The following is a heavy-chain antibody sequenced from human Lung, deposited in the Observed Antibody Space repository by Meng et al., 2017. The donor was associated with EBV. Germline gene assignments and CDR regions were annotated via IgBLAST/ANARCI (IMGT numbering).Heavy chain of an antibody. J-gene: IGHJ4*02. CDR2: IRSKTFNYTT. D-gene: IGHD2-15*01. Sequence: EVEVGGSGGGLVQPGGYLKLSCAASGFNFSGSAMHWVRQASGKGLEWVGRIRSKTFNYTTAYAASVQGRFTISREDSENMVYLQMKSLKIEDTALYYCTTRSFWGQGTLVTVSS. CDR1: GFNFSGSA. V-gene: IGHV3-73*01. CDR3: TTRSF.